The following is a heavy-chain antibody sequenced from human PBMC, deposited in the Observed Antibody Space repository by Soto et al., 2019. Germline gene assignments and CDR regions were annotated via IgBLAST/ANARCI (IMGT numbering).Heavy chain of an antibody. CDR2: IYWNDDK. Sequence: QITLKESGPTLVKPTQTLTLTCTFSGFSLSTSGVGVGWIRQPPGKALEWLALIYWNDDKRYSPSLKSRLTITKDTSKNQVVLTMTNMDPVDTATYYCARGSGYESFYSMDVWGQGTTVTVSS. V-gene: IGHV2-5*01. CDR3: ARGSGYESFYSMDV. J-gene: IGHJ6*02. CDR1: GFSLSTSGVG. D-gene: IGHD5-12*01.